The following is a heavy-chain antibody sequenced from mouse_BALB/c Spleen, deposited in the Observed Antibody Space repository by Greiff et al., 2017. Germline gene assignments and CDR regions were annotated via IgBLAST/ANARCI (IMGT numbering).Heavy chain of an antibody. D-gene: IGHD2-2*01. CDR2: INPSNGRT. CDR3: ARYGYGYAMDY. Sequence: VQLQQPGAELVKPGASVKLSCKASGYTFTSYWMHWVKQRPGQGLEWIGEINPSNGRTNYNEKFKSKATLTVDKSSSTAYMQLSSLTSEDSAVYYCARYGYGYAMDYWGQGTSVTVSS. V-gene: IGHV1S81*02. CDR1: GYTFTSYW. J-gene: IGHJ4*01.